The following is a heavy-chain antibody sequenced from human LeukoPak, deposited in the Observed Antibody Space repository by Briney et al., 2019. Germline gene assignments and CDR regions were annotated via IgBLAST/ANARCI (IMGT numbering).Heavy chain of an antibody. V-gene: IGHV3-21*01. CDR2: ISSSSSYI. Sequence: RGSLRLSCAASGFSFSSYTMNWVRQAPGEGLEWVSSISSSSSYIYHADSVKGRFTISRDNAKNSLYLQMNSLRAEDTAVYYCARDEYDFWSGSYTGASYYYVDVWGKGTTVTVSS. J-gene: IGHJ6*03. D-gene: IGHD3-3*01. CDR3: ARDEYDFWSGSYTGASYYYVDV. CDR1: GFSFSSYT.